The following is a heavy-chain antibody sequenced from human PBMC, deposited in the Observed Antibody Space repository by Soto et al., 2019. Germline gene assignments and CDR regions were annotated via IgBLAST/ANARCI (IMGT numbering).Heavy chain of an antibody. D-gene: IGHD3-22*01. V-gene: IGHV5-51*01. CDR1: GYSFTSYW. CDR3: AKKGPYYYKSSGFFLADY. CDR2: IYPGDSDT. Sequence: PGESLKISCKGSGYSFTSYWIGWVRQMPGKGLEWMGIIYPGDSDTRYSPSFQGQVTISADKSISTAYLQWSSLKASDTAMYYWAKKGPYYYKSSGFFLADYWGKGPLVPVSP. J-gene: IGHJ4*02.